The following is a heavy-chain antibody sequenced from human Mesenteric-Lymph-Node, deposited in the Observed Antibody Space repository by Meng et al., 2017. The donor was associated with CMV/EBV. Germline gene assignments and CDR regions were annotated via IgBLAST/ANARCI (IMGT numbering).Heavy chain of an antibody. CDR2: ISGSGGST. Sequence: GESLKISCAASGFTFTTYTMTWVRQAPGKGLEWVAAISGSGGSTYYADSVKGRFTISRDNSKNTLYLQMNSLRAEDTAVYFCARVVEFQLPHYYYGMDVWGQGTTVTVSS. CDR1: GFTFTTYT. D-gene: IGHD2-2*01. CDR3: ARVVEFQLPHYYYGMDV. V-gene: IGHV3-23*01. J-gene: IGHJ6*02.